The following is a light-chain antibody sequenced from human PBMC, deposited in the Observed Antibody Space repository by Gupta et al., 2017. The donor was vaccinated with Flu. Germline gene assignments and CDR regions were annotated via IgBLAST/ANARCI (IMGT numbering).Light chain of an antibody. CDR2: GAS. CDR1: QRVSSSY. V-gene: IGKV3-20*01. J-gene: IGKJ4*01. Sequence: EIVLTQSPGTLSLSPGERATLSCRASQRVSSSYLTWYQHKPGQAPGLLVYGASRMATGTPDRYNASGSGTDFTLTISRLDPVDFAVYYCQHCGSAPGVTFGGGTKVEIK. CDR3: QHCGSAPGVT.